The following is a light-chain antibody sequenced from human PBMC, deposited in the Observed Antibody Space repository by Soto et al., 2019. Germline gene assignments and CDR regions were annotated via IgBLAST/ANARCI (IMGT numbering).Light chain of an antibody. V-gene: IGKV3D-20*02. Sequence: EIVLTQSPGTLSLSPGERATLSCRASQIVSSNFLAWYKQKPGQAPMLLIYAASTRATGIPDRFIGSGSGTDFTLTISRLEPEDFAVYYCQQRSNWPITFGQGTRLEIK. J-gene: IGKJ5*01. CDR1: QIVSSNF. CDR2: AAS. CDR3: QQRSNWPIT.